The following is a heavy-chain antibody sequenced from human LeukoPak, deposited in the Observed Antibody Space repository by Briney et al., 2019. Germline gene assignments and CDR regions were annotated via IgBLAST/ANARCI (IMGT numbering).Heavy chain of an antibody. CDR2: MNPNSGNT. J-gene: IGHJ6*03. Sequence: ASVKVSCKASGYTFTSYDINWVRQATGQGLEWMGWMNPNSGNTGYAQKFQGRVTMTRNTSISTAYMELSSLRSADTAVYYCARFAANDFWSGYYPFYYYYYMDVWGKGTTVTVSS. CDR3: ARFAANDFWSGYYPFYYYYYMDV. CDR1: GYTFTSYD. D-gene: IGHD3-3*01. V-gene: IGHV1-8*01.